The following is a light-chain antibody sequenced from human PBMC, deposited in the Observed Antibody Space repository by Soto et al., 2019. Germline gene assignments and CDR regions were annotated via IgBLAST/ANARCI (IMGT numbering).Light chain of an antibody. CDR1: QSVSSW. CDR3: QQYSRNPLT. CDR2: KAS. V-gene: IGKV1-5*03. Sequence: DIQMTQSPSTLSASVGDRVTITCRASQSVSSWLAWYQQKPGEVPKLLIYKASSLESGVQSRFSGSGSGTEFTLTISSLQPDDFVTYYCQQYSRNPLTFGGGTKVEI. J-gene: IGKJ4*01.